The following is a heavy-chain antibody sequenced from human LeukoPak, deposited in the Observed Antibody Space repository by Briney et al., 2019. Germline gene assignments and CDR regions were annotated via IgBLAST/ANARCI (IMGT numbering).Heavy chain of an antibody. D-gene: IGHD6-19*01. CDR1: GGTFISYA. CDR2: IIPILGIA. CDR3: ARLGPRSTDPRRKAVAGTSFDY. Sequence: ASVKVSCKASGGTFISYAISWVRQAPGQGLEWMGRIIPILGIANYAQKFQGRVTITADKSTGTAYMELSSLRSEDTAVYYCARLGPRSTDPRRKAVAGTSFDYWGQGTLVTVSS. V-gene: IGHV1-69*04. J-gene: IGHJ4*02.